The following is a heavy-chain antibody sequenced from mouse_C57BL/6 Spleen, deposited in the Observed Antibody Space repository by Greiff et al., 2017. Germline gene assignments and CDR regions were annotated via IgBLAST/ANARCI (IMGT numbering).Heavy chain of an antibody. CDR1: GYTFTSYW. Sequence: QVQLQQPGAELVKPGASVKLSCKASGYTFTSYWMHWVKQRPGRGLEWIGSVDPNSGGTNYNEKFKSKATLTVDKPSSTAYMQLSSLTSEDSAVYYCARRGLYAMDYWGQGTSVTVSS. J-gene: IGHJ4*01. V-gene: IGHV1-72*01. CDR2: VDPNSGGT. CDR3: ARRGLYAMDY.